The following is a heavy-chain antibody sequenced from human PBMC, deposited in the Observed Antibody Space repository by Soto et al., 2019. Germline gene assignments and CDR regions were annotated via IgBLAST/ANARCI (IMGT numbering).Heavy chain of an antibody. J-gene: IGHJ4*02. D-gene: IGHD6-6*01. V-gene: IGHV3-30*18. Sequence: GSLRLSCAASGFTFSSYGMHWVRQAPGKGLEWVAVISYDGSNKYYADSVKGRFTISRDNSKNTLYLQMNSLRAEDTAVYYCAKDREYSSSSPFDYWGQGTLVTVSS. CDR3: AKDREYSSSSPFDY. CDR1: GFTFSSYG. CDR2: ISYDGSNK.